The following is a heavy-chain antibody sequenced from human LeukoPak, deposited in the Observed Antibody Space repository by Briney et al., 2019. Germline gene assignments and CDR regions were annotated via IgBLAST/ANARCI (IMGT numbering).Heavy chain of an antibody. Sequence: SETLSLTCTVSGDSISSYYWGWIRQPPGKGLEWIGSIYYSGSTYYNPSLKSRVTISVDTSKNQFSLKLSSVTAADTAVYYCARHIAARPGARPDYWGQGTLVTVSS. D-gene: IGHD6-6*01. V-gene: IGHV4-39*01. J-gene: IGHJ4*02. CDR1: GDSISSYY. CDR3: ARHIAARPGARPDY. CDR2: IYYSGST.